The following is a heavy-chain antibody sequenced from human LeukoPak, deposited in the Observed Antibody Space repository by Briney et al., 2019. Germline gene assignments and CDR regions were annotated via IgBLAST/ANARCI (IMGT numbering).Heavy chain of an antibody. D-gene: IGHD2-2*01. CDR3: ARGQYQLLRRDPAKYYFDY. J-gene: IGHJ4*02. V-gene: IGHV1-18*04. Sequence: ASVKVSCKASGYTFTSYGISWVRQAPGQGLEWMGWISAYNGNTNYARKLQGRVTMTTDTSTSTAYMELRSLRSDDTAVYYCARGQYQLLRRDPAKYYFDYWGQGTLVTVSS. CDR2: ISAYNGNT. CDR1: GYTFTSYG.